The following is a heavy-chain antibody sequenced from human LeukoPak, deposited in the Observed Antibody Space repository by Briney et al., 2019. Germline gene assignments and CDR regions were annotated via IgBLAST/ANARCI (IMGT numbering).Heavy chain of an antibody. Sequence: SETLSLTCTVSGGSISSGDYYWSWIRQPPGKCLEWIGYIYYSGSTYYNPSLKSRVTISVDTSKNQFSLKLSSVTAADTAVYYCARDGYSSSWGGIDYWGQGTLVTVSS. J-gene: IGHJ4*02. CDR1: GGSISSGDYY. V-gene: IGHV4-30-4*08. CDR2: IYYSGST. CDR3: ARDGYSSSWGGIDY. D-gene: IGHD6-13*01.